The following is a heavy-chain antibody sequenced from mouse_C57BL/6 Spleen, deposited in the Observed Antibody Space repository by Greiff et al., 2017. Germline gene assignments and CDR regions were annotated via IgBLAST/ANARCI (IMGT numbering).Heavy chain of an antibody. CDR1: GYAFSSSW. V-gene: IGHV1-82*01. CDR3: AREGPLPSLSMDY. Sequence: QVQLKESGPELVKPGASVKISCKASGYAFSSSWMNWVKQRPGKGLEWIGRIYPGDGDTNYNGKFKGKATLTADKSSSTAYMQLSSLTSEDSAVYFWAREGPLPSLSMDYWGQGTSVTVSS. CDR2: IYPGDGDT. J-gene: IGHJ4*01. D-gene: IGHD6-1*01.